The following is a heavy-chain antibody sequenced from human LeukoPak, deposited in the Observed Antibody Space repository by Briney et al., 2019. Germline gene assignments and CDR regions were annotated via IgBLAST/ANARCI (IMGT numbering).Heavy chain of an antibody. CDR1: GDSISGGGSS. D-gene: IGHD3-10*01. V-gene: IGHV4-31*03. Sequence: KSSQTLSRTCTVSGDSISGGGSSWTWIRQHPGKGLEWIGYIYDSGNTYYNPSLKSRVNISVDTSKNQFSLKLNSVTAADTAVYYCARDRSDSTTRFFDYWGQGTLVTVSS. J-gene: IGHJ4*02. CDR3: ARDRSDSTTRFFDY. CDR2: IYDSGNT.